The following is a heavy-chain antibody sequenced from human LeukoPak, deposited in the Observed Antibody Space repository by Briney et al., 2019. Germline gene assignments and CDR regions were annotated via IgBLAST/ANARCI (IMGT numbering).Heavy chain of an antibody. Sequence: GGSLRLSCAASGFTFSSYAMHWVRQAPGKGLEWVAVISYDGSNKYYADSVKGRFTISRDNSKNTLYLQMNSLRAEDTAVYYCARDSFRGYVDYWGQGTLVTVSS. V-gene: IGHV3-30-3*01. D-gene: IGHD2-15*01. CDR1: GFTFSSYA. CDR3: ARDSFRGYVDY. CDR2: ISYDGSNK. J-gene: IGHJ4*02.